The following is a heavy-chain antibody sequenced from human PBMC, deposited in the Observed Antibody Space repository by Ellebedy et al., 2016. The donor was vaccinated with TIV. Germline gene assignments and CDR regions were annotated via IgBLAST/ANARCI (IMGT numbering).Heavy chain of an antibody. J-gene: IGHJ4*02. CDR3: AKSSGWDRFDY. V-gene: IGHV4-59*01. CDR1: GGSISSYY. Sequence: MPSETLSLTCTVSGGSISSYYWSWIRQPPGKRLEWIGYIYYSGSTNYNPSLKSRVTIAVDTSKKQISLKLSSVTAADTAVYYCAKSSGWDRFDYWGQGTLVTVSS. CDR2: IYYSGST. D-gene: IGHD6-19*01.